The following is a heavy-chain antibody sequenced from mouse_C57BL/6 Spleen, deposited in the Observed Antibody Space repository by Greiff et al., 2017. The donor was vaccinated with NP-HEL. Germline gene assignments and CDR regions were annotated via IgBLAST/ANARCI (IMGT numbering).Heavy chain of an antibody. CDR1: GFTFSSYT. CDR2: ISGGGGNT. V-gene: IGHV5-9*01. J-gene: IGHJ2*01. Sequence: EVQRVESGGGLVKPGGSLKLSCAASGFTFSSYTMSWVRQTPEKRLEWVATISGGGGNTYYPDSVKGRFTISRDNAKNTLYLQMSSLRSEDTALYYCASGRYDYYFDYWGQGTTLTVSS. D-gene: IGHD2-4*01. CDR3: ASGRYDYYFDY.